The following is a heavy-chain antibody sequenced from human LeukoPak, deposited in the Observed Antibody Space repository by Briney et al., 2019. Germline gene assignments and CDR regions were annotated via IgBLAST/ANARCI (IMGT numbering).Heavy chain of an antibody. D-gene: IGHD2-15*01. Sequence: SETLSLTCTVSGGSISSTYWSWIRQPPGKGLEWIGFIYTSGSTNYNPSLKSRVTISVDRSKNQFSLKLSSVTAADTAVYYCARGPVVVVAATYYYYGMDVWGQGTTVTVSS. CDR1: GGSISSTY. V-gene: IGHV4-4*09. J-gene: IGHJ6*02. CDR3: ARGPVVVVAATYYYYGMDV. CDR2: IYTSGST.